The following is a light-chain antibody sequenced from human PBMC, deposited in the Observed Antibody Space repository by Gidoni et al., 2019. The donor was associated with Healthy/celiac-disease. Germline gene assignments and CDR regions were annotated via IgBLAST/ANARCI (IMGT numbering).Light chain of an antibody. V-gene: IGKV3-20*01. J-gene: IGKJ3*01. CDR3: QQYGSSPLFT. Sequence: EIVLTQSPGTLSLSPGERATLSCRASQSVSSSYLAWYQQKPGQAPRLLSYGAASRATGIPDRISGSGSGTDFTLTISRMDPEDFAVYYCQQYGSSPLFTFGPGTKVDIK. CDR1: QSVSSSY. CDR2: GAA.